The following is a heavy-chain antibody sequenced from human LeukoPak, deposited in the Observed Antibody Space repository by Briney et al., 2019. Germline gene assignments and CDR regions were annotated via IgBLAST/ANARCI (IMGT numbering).Heavy chain of an antibody. Sequence: GRSLRLSRAASGFTLSSYAMHWVRQAPGKGVEWVAVISYDGSNKYYADSVKGRFTISRDNSKNTLYLQMNSLRAEDTAVYYCARDGNNYGYRAKNYFDYWGQGTLVTVSS. D-gene: IGHD3-10*01. CDR3: ARDGNNYGYRAKNYFDY. V-gene: IGHV3-30*04. CDR2: ISYDGSNK. J-gene: IGHJ4*02. CDR1: GFTLSSYA.